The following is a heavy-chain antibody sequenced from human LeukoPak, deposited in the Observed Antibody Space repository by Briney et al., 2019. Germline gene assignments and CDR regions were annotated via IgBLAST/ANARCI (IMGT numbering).Heavy chain of an antibody. CDR3: ARSYYYDSSGYYWTRYYVMDA. D-gene: IGHD3-22*01. Sequence: PGGSLRFSCAASGFTFSSYAMSWVRQAPGKGLEWVSAISGSGGSTYYADSVKGRFTISRDNSKNTVFLQMNSLRAEDTAVYYCARSYYYDSSGYYWTRYYVMDAWGQGTTATVSS. CDR1: GFTFSSYA. V-gene: IGHV3-23*01. CDR2: ISGSGGST. J-gene: IGHJ6*02.